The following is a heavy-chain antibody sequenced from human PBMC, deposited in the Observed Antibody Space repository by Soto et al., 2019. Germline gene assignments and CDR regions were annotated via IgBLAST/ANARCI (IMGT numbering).Heavy chain of an antibody. V-gene: IGHV3-30*18. CDR3: AKDGYYYGSGSYYNVGVGTVYYYMNA. J-gene: IGHJ6*03. CDR1: GFTFSSYG. CDR2: ISYDGSNK. Sequence: GGSLRLSCAASGFTFSSYGMHWVRQAPGKGLEWVAVISYDGSNKYYADSVKGRFTISRDNSKNTLYLQMNSLRAEDTAVYYCAKDGYYYGSGSYYNVGVGTVYYYMNAWRKGPTVTVSS. D-gene: IGHD3-10*01.